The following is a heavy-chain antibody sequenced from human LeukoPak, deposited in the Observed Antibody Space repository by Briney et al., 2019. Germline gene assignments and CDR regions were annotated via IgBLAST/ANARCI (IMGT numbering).Heavy chain of an antibody. CDR2: ISSGSITI. CDR3: ARDLPVVTFDY. Sequence: GGSLRLSCAASGFTFSTDSMNWVRQASGKGLEWVSYISSGSITIYYADSVKGRFTITRDNAKNSLYLQMNSLRAEDTAVYYCARDLPVVTFDYWGQGTLVTVSS. J-gene: IGHJ4*02. D-gene: IGHD4-23*01. CDR1: GFTFSTDS. V-gene: IGHV3-48*01.